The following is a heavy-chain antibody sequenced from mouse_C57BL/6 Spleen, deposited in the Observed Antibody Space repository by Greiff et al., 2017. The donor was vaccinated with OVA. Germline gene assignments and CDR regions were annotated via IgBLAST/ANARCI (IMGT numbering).Heavy chain of an antibody. V-gene: IGHV1-39*01. CDR2: INPNYGTT. CDR3: ARETHPYYFDY. CDR1: GYSFTDYN. J-gene: IGHJ2*01. Sequence: EVQVVESGPELVKPGASVKISCKASGYSFTDYNMNWVKQSNGKSLEWNGVINPNYGTTSYNQKFKGKATLTVDQSSSTAYMQLNSLTSEDSAVYDCARETHPYYFDYWGQGTTLTVSS.